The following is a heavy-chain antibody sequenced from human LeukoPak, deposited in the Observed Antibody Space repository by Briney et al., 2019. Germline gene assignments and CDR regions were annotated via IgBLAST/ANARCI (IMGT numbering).Heavy chain of an antibody. D-gene: IGHD3-10*01. CDR1: GYTFTSYD. Sequence: ASVKVSCKASGYTFTSYDINWVRQATGQGLEWMGWMNPNSGNTGYAQKFQGRVTMTRNTSISTAYMELSSLRSEDTAVYYCARRSIINGSGSYFLSGGREPLVPVSS. V-gene: IGHV1-8*01. CDR3: ARRSIINGSGSYFLS. CDR2: MNPNSGNT. J-gene: IGHJ4*02.